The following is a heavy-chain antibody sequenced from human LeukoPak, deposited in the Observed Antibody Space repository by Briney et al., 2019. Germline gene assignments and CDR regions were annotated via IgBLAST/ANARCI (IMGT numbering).Heavy chain of an antibody. Sequence: ASVKLSCKSAGYNFPAYFMHWVREAPGQGLEWMGRINPNGGDKNYAQKFQGRVTMASDTSISTACMEPNSLISDDTAVYYCVRVGFTTSWSNFDYWGQGTLVTVSS. CDR1: GYNFPAYF. J-gene: IGHJ4*02. CDR3: VRVGFTTSWSNFDY. CDR2: INPNGGDK. D-gene: IGHD2-2*01. V-gene: IGHV1-2*06.